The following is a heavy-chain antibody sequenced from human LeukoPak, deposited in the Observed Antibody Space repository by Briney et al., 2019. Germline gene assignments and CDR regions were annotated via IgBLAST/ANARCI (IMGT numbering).Heavy chain of an antibody. CDR3: ASRSTAVVGAFDI. CDR2: FYYSGSA. Sequence: SETLSLTCTVSGGTISSYYWSWIRQPPGKGLEWIGYFYYSGSANYNPSLKSRVTISLDTSKNQFSLQLSSVTAADTAVYYCASRSTAVVGAFDIWGQGTMATVSS. V-gene: IGHV4-59*08. J-gene: IGHJ3*02. CDR1: GGTISSYY. D-gene: IGHD1-26*01.